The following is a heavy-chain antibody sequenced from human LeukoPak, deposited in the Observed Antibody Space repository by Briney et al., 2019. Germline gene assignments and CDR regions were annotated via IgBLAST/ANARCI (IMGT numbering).Heavy chain of an antibody. CDR2: IKEDGSEK. V-gene: IGHV3-7*01. J-gene: IGHJ4*02. D-gene: IGHD1-14*01. CDR1: GFLFSRYW. CDR3: ARDSFETDIDY. Sequence: GGSLRLSCAASGFLFSRYWMSWVRQAPGKGREWVANIKEDGSEKYYVESMKGRFTISRDNVKNSLYLQINSLRAEDTAVYYCARDSFETDIDYWGQGTLVTVSS.